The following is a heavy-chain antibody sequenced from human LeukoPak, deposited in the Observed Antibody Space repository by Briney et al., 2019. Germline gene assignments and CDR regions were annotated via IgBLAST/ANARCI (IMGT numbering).Heavy chain of an antibody. D-gene: IGHD3-22*01. CDR1: GYTLTTYD. CDR3: ARGVGPRTNYYCLDY. CDR2: INPNSDQR. J-gene: IGHJ4*02. V-gene: IGHV1-8*01. Sequence: AASVKLSCNASGYTLTTYDMNWVRQAPGQGLEWVGWINPNSDQRAYAQKFPGRITMARDTSIRTSYMELSSLTSEDTAVYYFARGVGPRTNYYCLDYWGQGTLLIVSS.